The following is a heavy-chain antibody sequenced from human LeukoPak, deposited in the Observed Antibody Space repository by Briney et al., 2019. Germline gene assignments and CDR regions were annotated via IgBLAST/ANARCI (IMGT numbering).Heavy chain of an antibody. Sequence: GGSLRLSCAASGFTFSSYSMNWVRQAPGKGLEWVSSISSSSSYIYYADSVKGRFTISRDNAKNSLYLQMNSLRAEDTAVYYCARDGNYYDSSGYYYVYWGQGTLVTVSS. D-gene: IGHD3-22*01. V-gene: IGHV3-21*01. CDR1: GFTFSSYS. J-gene: IGHJ4*02. CDR3: ARDGNYYDSSGYYYVY. CDR2: ISSSSSYI.